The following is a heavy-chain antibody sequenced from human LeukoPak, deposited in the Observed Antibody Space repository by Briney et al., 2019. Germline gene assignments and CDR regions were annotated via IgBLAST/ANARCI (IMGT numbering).Heavy chain of an antibody. V-gene: IGHV3-23*01. CDR1: GFTFSSYA. J-gene: IGHJ4*02. CDR3: AKGTIVATIRDSYYFDY. Sequence: PGGSLRLSCAASGFTFSSYAMSWARQAPGKGLEWVSAISGSGGSTYYADSVKGRFTISRDNSKNTLYLQMNSLRAEDTAVYYCAKGTIVATIRDSYYFDYWGQGTLVTVSS. D-gene: IGHD5-12*01. CDR2: ISGSGGST.